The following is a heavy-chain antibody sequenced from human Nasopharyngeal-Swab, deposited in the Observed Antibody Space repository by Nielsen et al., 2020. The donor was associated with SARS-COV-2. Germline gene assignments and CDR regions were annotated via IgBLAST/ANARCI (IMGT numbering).Heavy chain of an antibody. CDR2: ISSSSRTI. J-gene: IGHJ4*02. V-gene: IGHV3-48*02. D-gene: IGHD1-26*01. CDR1: GFTFSDYY. Sequence: GESLKISCAASGFTFSDYYMNWVRQAPGKGLEWLSYISSSSRTIYYADPVKGRFTISRDNAKNSLYLQMNTLRDEDTAVYYYARLRYYSSDYWGQGTLVTVSS. CDR3: ARLRYYSSDY.